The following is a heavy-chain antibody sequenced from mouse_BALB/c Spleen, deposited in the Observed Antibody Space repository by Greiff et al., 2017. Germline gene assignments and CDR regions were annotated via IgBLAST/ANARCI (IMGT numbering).Heavy chain of an antibody. V-gene: IGHV2-6-7*01. Sequence: VQGVESGPGLVAPSQSLSITCTVSGFSLTGYGVNWVRQPPGKGLEWLGMIWGDGSTDYNSALKSRLSISKDNSKGQVFLKMNSLQTGDTARYYCARAHEGFYYAMDYWGQGTSVTVSS. CDR2: IWGDGST. CDR3: ARAHEGFYYAMDY. J-gene: IGHJ4*01. CDR1: GFSLTGYG.